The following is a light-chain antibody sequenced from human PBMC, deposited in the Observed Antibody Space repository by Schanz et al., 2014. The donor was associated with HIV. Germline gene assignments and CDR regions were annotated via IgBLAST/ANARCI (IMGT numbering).Light chain of an antibody. Sequence: EIVLTQSPGTLSLSPGERATLSCRASQSVSSSYLAWYQQKPGQTPRLLIYGAFRRATGIPDRFSGSGSGTEFTLTISRLEPEDFAVYYCQHYGSSFGPGTKVDIK. CDR3: QHYGSS. CDR2: GAF. CDR1: QSVSSSY. V-gene: IGKV3-20*01. J-gene: IGKJ3*01.